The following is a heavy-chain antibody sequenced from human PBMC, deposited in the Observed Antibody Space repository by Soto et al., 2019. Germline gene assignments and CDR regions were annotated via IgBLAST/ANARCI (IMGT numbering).Heavy chain of an antibody. Sequence: GGSLRLSCTASGFTFGDYAMSWFRQAPGKGREWVGFIRSKAYGGTTEYAASVKGRFTISRDDSKSIAYLQMNSLKTEDTAVYYCTRVNDDILTGPLVSAFDIWGQGTMVTVSS. V-gene: IGHV3-49*03. CDR1: GFTFGDYA. J-gene: IGHJ3*02. CDR3: TRVNDDILTGPLVSAFDI. D-gene: IGHD3-9*01. CDR2: IRSKAYGGTT.